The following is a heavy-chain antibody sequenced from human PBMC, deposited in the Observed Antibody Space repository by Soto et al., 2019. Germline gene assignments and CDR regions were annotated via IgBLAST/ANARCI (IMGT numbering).Heavy chain of an antibody. CDR2: IYYSGST. CDR1: GGSISSGGYY. CDR3: AREGSSSSGAGNWFDP. Sequence: QVQLQESGPGLVKPSQTLSLTCTVSGGSISSGGYYWSWIRQHPGKGLEWIGYIYYSGSTYYNPSLKRRVTISVDTSKNQFSLKLSSVTAADTAVYYCAREGSSSSGAGNWFDPWGQGTLVTVSS. D-gene: IGHD6-6*01. J-gene: IGHJ5*02. V-gene: IGHV4-31*03.